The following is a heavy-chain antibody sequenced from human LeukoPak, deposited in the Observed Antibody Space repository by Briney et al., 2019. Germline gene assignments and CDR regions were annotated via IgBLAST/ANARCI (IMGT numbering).Heavy chain of an antibody. CDR1: GFTFSSYA. D-gene: IGHD3-16*01. CDR2: ISGGGGST. CDR3: AKDRRPNPVGEEFDP. J-gene: IGHJ5*02. Sequence: GACLRLSCAASGFTFSSYAMSWVRQAPGRGLEWVSAISGGGGSTYYGDSVKGRFTISRDNSKNTLYLQMNSLRAEDTAVYYCAKDRRPNPVGEEFDPWGQGTLVTVSS. V-gene: IGHV3-23*01.